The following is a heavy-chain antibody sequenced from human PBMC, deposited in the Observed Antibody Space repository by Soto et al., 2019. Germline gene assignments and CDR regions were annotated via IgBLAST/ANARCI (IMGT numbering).Heavy chain of an antibody. CDR3: ARAIFGVVTLNWFDL. CDR2: IYYSGST. CDR1: GGSISSGDYY. J-gene: IGHJ5*02. Sequence: PSETLSLTCTVSGGSISSGDYYWSWIRQPPGKGLEWIGYIYYSGSTYYNPSLKSRVTISVDTSKNQFSLKLSSVTAADTAVYYCARAIFGVVTLNWFDLWGQGTLVTVSS. D-gene: IGHD3-3*01. V-gene: IGHV4-30-4*01.